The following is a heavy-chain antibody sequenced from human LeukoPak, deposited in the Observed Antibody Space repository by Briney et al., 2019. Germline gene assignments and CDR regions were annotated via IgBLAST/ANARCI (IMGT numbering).Heavy chain of an antibody. D-gene: IGHD3-10*01. V-gene: IGHV1-18*01. J-gene: IGHJ4*02. CDR2: INAYNGDT. CDR1: NYTFTSYG. Sequence: ASVTVSCKASNYTFTSYGISWVRQAPGQGREWMAWINAYNGDTNYAQKLQGRVTLTTETSTSTAYMELRSLRSDDTAVYYCARDGSGVWFDYWGQGTLVTVSS. CDR3: ARDGSGVWFDY.